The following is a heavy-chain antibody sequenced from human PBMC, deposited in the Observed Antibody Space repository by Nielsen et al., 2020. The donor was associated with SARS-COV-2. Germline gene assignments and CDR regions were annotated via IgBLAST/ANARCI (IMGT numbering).Heavy chain of an antibody. Sequence: GGSLRLSCAASGLTVSSSYMSWVRQAPGKGLEWVSLIYNDGTTYYADSVKGRFSISRDNSKNTLYLQMNSLRAGDTAVYYCARLPHGYDYGRYYYYGMDVWGQGTTVTVSS. V-gene: IGHV3-53*01. J-gene: IGHJ6*02. CDR2: IYNDGTT. D-gene: IGHD5-18*01. CDR3: ARLPHGYDYGRYYYYGMDV. CDR1: GLTVSSSY.